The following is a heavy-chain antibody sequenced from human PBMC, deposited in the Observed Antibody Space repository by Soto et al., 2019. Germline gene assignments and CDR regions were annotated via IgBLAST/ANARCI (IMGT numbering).Heavy chain of an antibody. CDR1: GGTFSSYT. Sequence: QVQLVQSGAEVKKPGSSVKVSCKASGGTFSSYTISWVRQAPGQGLEWMGRIIPILGIANYAQKFQGRVTITADKSTSTAYMELRSLRSEDTAVYYCATHGSRAYYYYYGMDVWGQGTTVTVSS. J-gene: IGHJ6*02. CDR3: ATHGSRAYYYYYGMDV. D-gene: IGHD1-26*01. V-gene: IGHV1-69*02. CDR2: IIPILGIA.